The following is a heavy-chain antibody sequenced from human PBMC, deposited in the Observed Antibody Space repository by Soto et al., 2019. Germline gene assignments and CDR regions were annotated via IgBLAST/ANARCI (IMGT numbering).Heavy chain of an antibody. CDR1: GFTFSSYG. D-gene: IGHD5-12*01. J-gene: IGHJ4*02. CDR3: ARDIGYSGYDLDY. Sequence: QVQLVESGGGVVQPGRSLRLSCAASGFTFSSYGMHWVRQAPGKGLEWVAVIWYDGSKKYYADSVNGRFTISRDSHKNTLYLQMNSLRVEDTAVYYCARDIGYSGYDLDYWGQGTLVTVSS. CDR2: IWYDGSKK. V-gene: IGHV3-33*01.